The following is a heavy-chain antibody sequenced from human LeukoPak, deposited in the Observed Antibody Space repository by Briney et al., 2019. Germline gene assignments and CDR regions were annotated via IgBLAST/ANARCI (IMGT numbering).Heavy chain of an antibody. D-gene: IGHD5-12*01. CDR2: INPNSGGT. J-gene: IGHJ4*02. CDR1: GYTFSGYY. Sequence: GASVKVSCKASGYTFSGYYLHWVRQAPGQGLEWMGWINPNSGGTYYLQEFQGRATLTRDTSICTAYMELTRLTSDDTAVYFCARKSTGYDFDYWGQGALVTVSS. CDR3: ARKSTGYDFDY. V-gene: IGHV1-2*02.